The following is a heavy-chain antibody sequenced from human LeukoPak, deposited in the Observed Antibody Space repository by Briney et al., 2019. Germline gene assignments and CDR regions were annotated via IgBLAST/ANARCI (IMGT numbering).Heavy chain of an antibody. J-gene: IGHJ4*02. V-gene: IGHV4-59*01. D-gene: IGHD2-21*02. Sequence: SETLSLTCTVSGGSISSYHWSWIRQPQRPGRERMGFIYYSGSTNYNPSLKTRVTISVDTSKRQFSLKLSSVTAADTAVYYCAREAYCGGDCYSGFDYWGQGTLVTVSS. CDR2: IYYSGST. CDR1: GGSISSYH. CDR3: AREAYCGGDCYSGFDY.